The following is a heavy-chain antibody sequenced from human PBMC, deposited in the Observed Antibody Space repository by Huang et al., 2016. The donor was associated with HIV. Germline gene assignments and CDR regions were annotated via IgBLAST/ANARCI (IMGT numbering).Heavy chain of an antibody. CDR1: GDSISSGNYY. CDR2: IYTSGTT. J-gene: IGHJ3*02. Sequence: QVQLQESGPGLVKPSQTLSLTCSVSGDSISSGNYYWSWIRQPAGKGLEWIVHIYTSGTTIYNSSLKSRVTISVATSKNQFSLKLSSVTAADTAVYYCARLTGYSTFDIWGHGTVVTVSS. CDR3: ARLTGYSTFDI. V-gene: IGHV4-61*09. D-gene: IGHD3-9*01.